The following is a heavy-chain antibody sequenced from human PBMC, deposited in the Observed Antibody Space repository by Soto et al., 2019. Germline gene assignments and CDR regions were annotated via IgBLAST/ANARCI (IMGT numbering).Heavy chain of an antibody. Sequence: QVQLLQSGAEVKKPGASVKVSCKASGHTFTSYGISWVRQAPGQGLEWVGWISPHNGDTTYPQAFQGRVNPSTDTSASTAYMEMRSLTSDDTAVYYCARVKDQMLLGYSYYYMDVWYEGTTVTVSS. CDR3: ARVKDQMLLGYSYYYMDV. D-gene: IGHD2-21*01. V-gene: IGHV1-18*04. CDR2: ISPHNGDT. CDR1: GHTFTSYG. J-gene: IGHJ6*03.